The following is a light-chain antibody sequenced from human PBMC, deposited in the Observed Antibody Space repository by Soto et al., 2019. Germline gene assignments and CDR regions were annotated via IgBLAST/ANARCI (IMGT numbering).Light chain of an antibody. CDR1: QSISCY. V-gene: IGKV1-39*01. CDR3: QQSHSTPLT. J-gene: IGKJ4*01. Sequence: DIQMTQSPSSLSASVGDRVTITCRASQSISCYLNWYQQKPGKAPKVLISGASSLQSGVPLRFSGIGFGTDFTLTFSSLQSEDFASYYRQQSHSTPLTFGGGTKVDIK. CDR2: GAS.